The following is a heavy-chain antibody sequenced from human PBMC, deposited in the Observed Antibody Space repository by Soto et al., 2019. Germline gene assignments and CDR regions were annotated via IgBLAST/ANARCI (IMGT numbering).Heavy chain of an antibody. J-gene: IGHJ4*02. CDR1: GGSFSDYY. V-gene: IGHV4-34*01. Sequence: SETLSLTCAVYGGSFSDYYWSWIRQPPGKGLEWIGEINHSGSTKYNPSLKSRVTISVDTSKNQFSLKLSSVTAADTAVYYCARIDKSGWYFDYCGQGTLVTVSS. D-gene: IGHD6-19*01. CDR3: ARIDKSGWYFDY. CDR2: INHSGST.